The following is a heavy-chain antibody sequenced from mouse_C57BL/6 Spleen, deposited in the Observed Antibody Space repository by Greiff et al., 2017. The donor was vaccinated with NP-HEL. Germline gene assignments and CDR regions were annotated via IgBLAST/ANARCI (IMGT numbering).Heavy chain of an antibody. V-gene: IGHV1-76*01. CDR1: GYTFTDYY. D-gene: IGHD1-1*01. Sequence: LQESGAELVRPGASVKLSCKASGYTFTDYYINWVKQRPGQGLEWIARIYPGSGNTYYNEKFKGKATLTAEKSSSTAYMQLSSLTSEDSAVYFCARDGSSYLYYAMDYWGQGTSVTVSS. CDR3: ARDGSSYLYYAMDY. J-gene: IGHJ4*01. CDR2: IYPGSGNT.